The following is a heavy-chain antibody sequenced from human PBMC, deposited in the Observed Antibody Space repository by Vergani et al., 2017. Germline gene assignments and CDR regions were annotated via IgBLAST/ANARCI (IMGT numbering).Heavy chain of an antibody. CDR2: IWYDGSNK. V-gene: IGHV3-33*01. Sequence: QVQLVESGGGVVQPGRSLRLSCAASGFTFSSYGMQWVRQAPGKGVEWVAVIWYDGSNKYYADSVKGRFTISRDNSKNTLYLQMNSLRAEDTAVYYCARDRIAAAGNLDYWGQGTLVTVSS. D-gene: IGHD6-13*01. J-gene: IGHJ4*02. CDR3: ARDRIAAAGNLDY. CDR1: GFTFSSYG.